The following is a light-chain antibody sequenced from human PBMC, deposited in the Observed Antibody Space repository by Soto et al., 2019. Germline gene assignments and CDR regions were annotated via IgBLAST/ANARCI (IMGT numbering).Light chain of an antibody. Sequence: QSALTQPASVSGSPGQSITISCTGTSSDVGAYNYVSWYQQHPGKAPKLMIYEVSNRPSGVSNRFSGSKSGKMASLTISGLQAEDEADYYCGSYTSSGTLVVFGGGTKLTVL. CDR3: GSYTSSGTLVV. V-gene: IGLV2-14*01. J-gene: IGLJ2*01. CDR2: EVS. CDR1: SSDVGAYNY.